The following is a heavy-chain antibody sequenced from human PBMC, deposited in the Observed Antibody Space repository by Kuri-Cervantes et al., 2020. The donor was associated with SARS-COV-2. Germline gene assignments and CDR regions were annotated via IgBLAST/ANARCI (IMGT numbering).Heavy chain of an antibody. J-gene: IGHJ6*02. CDR2: INHSGST. CDR3: ARDDFYYYAMDV. Sequence: SETLSLTCAVYGGSFSGYYWSWIRQPPGKGLEWIGEINHSGSTNYNPSLKSRVTISVDTSRNQFFLKLSSVTAADTAVYYCARDDFYYYAMDVWGQGTTVTVSS. CDR1: GGSFSGYY. V-gene: IGHV4-34*01.